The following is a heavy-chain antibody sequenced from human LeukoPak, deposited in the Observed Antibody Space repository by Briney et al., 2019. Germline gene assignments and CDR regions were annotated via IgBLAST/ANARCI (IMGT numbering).Heavy chain of an antibody. CDR3: ARARASSSWGGTYYYYYMDV. CDR2: IRSKANSYAT. J-gene: IGHJ6*03. V-gene: IGHV3-73*01. D-gene: IGHD6-13*01. CDR1: GFTSSGSA. Sequence: GGSLRLSCAASGFTSSGSAMHGVRQASGKGLEEFGRIRSKANSYATAYAASVIGRFTISRDDSKNTAYLQMNSLKTEDTAVYYCARARASSSWGGTYYYYYMDVWGKGTTVTVSS.